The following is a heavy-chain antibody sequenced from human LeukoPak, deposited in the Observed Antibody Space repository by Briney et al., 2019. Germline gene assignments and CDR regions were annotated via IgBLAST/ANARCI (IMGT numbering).Heavy chain of an antibody. CDR1: GFTFSDYY. Sequence: GSLRLSCAASGFTFSDYYMSWIRQPPGKGLEYIGYIYYTGSTNYNPSLKSRVTISVDTSKNQFSLKVNSGTAADTAVYYCARHKLGSGPLFDYWGQGTLVTVSS. V-gene: IGHV4-59*08. D-gene: IGHD6-19*01. J-gene: IGHJ4*02. CDR3: ARHKLGSGPLFDY. CDR2: IYYTGST.